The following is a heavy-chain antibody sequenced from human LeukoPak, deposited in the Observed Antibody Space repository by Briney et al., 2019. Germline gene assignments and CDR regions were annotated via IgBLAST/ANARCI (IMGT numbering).Heavy chain of an antibody. CDR2: ISYDGSNK. Sequence: GRSLRLSCAASGFTFSSYGMHWVRQAPGKGLEWVAVISYDGSNKYYADSVKGRSTISRDNSKNTLYLQMNSLRAEDTAVYYCAKFVSKTTGHGHWGQGTLVTVSS. D-gene: IGHD1-14*01. J-gene: IGHJ4*02. V-gene: IGHV3-30*18. CDR3: AKFVSKTTGHGH. CDR1: GFTFSSYG.